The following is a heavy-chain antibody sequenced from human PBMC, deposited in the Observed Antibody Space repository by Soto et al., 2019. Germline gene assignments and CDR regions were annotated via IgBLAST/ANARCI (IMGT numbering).Heavy chain of an antibody. CDR2: ISSSASYI. CDR1: GFTFSAYN. CDR3: ARDPLAYSGSWYFDY. D-gene: IGHD6-13*01. V-gene: IGHV3-21*01. Sequence: ELKLVESGGGLVKPGGSLRLSCGASGFTFSAYNMNWVRQTAGGGLEWVAPISSSASYISYADSVEGRFTISRDNSNCSLFLQLNSLRVEDTAVYYCARDPLAYSGSWYFDYWGQGTPVTVSS. J-gene: IGHJ4*02.